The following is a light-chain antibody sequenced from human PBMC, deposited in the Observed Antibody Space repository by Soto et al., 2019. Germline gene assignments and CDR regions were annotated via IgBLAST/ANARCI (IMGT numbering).Light chain of an antibody. CDR3: AVWDDSLNGVV. J-gene: IGLJ2*01. CDR1: SSNIGGNA. V-gene: IGLV1-44*01. Sequence: QSVLTQPPSASGTPGQRVTISCSGSSSNIGGNAVNWYHQLPGTAPKLLIYSHNQRPSGVPDRFSGSKSGTSASLAISGLQSEDEGDYYCAVWDDSLNGVVFGGGTKVTVL. CDR2: SHN.